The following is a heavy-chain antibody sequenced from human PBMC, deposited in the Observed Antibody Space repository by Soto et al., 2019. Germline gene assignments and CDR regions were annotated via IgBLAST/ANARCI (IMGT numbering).Heavy chain of an antibody. CDR3: AKVARGIAVAGTWFDP. V-gene: IGHV3-23*01. Sequence: GGSLRLSCAASGFTFSSYAMSWVRQAPGKGLEWVSAISGSGGSTYYADSVKGRFTISRDNSKNTLCLQMNSLRAEDTAVYYCAKVARGIAVAGTWFDPWGQGTLVTVSS. J-gene: IGHJ5*02. CDR1: GFTFSSYA. CDR2: ISGSGGST. D-gene: IGHD6-19*01.